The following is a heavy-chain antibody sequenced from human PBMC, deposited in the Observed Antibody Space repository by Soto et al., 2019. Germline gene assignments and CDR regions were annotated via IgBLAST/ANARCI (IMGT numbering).Heavy chain of an antibody. Sequence: GGSLRLSCAAFGFTFSSYSMNWVRQAAGKGLEWVSSISSSSSYIYYADSVKGRFTISRDNAKNSLYLQMNSLRAEDTSVYYCARVQSPPGSYYYYGMDVWGQGTTVTVSS. J-gene: IGHJ6*02. D-gene: IGHD3-10*01. CDR3: ARVQSPPGSYYYYGMDV. V-gene: IGHV3-21*06. CDR2: ISSSSSYI. CDR1: GFTFSSYS.